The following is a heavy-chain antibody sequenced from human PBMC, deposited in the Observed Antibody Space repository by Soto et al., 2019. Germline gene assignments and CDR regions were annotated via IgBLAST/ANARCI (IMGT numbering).Heavy chain of an antibody. CDR1: GYMFTTYG. CDR2: ISAYNGNK. CDR3: ARTGGGMAARPLEY. Sequence: QVQLVQSGGEVKKPGASVEVSCRTSGYMFTTYGMSWVRQAPGQGLEWMAWISAYNGNKKYAQKFQGRVTMHTETSTSTGSMELRNLTSDDTGTYFCARTGGGMAARPLEYWGQGTLVTVSS. V-gene: IGHV1-18*04. D-gene: IGHD6-6*01. J-gene: IGHJ4*02.